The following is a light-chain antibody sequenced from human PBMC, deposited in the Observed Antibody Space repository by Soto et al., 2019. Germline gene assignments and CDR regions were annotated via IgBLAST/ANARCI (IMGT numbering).Light chain of an antibody. CDR1: QSVSSY. V-gene: IGKV3-11*01. Sequence: EIVLTQSPATLSLSPGEGATLSCRASQSVSSYLAWYQQKPGQAPRLLIYDASNRATGIPARFSGSGSGTDFTLTISSLEPEDFAVYYCQQRTLFGQGTRLEIK. J-gene: IGKJ5*01. CDR2: DAS. CDR3: QQRTL.